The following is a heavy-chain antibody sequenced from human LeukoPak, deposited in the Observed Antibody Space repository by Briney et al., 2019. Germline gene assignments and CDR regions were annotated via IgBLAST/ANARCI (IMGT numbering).Heavy chain of an antibody. CDR1: GFTFSSYA. Sequence: KPGGSLRLSCAASGFTFSSYAMSWVRQAPGKGLEWVSSITSGGDDIYYSDSVKGRFTISRDNAKNSLFLQMNNLRAEDTAVYYCARKQWLNSWGQGTRVIVSS. CDR2: ITSGGDDI. V-gene: IGHV3-21*01. CDR3: ARKQWLNS. D-gene: IGHD6-19*01. J-gene: IGHJ4*02.